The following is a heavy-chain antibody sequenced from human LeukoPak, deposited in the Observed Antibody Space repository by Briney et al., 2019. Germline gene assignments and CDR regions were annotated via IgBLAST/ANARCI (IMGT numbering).Heavy chain of an antibody. D-gene: IGHD1-7*01. V-gene: IGHV1-2*02. CDR1: GCTFANYD. CDR2: INPNSADT. Sequence: GASVKVSCQGSGCTFANYDFNWVRQASGQGLEWMGWINPNSADTSYAQNFRGRVIMTRHTSINTAYVVLSGLKSDGTAVYYFARPLTGTSWYYFDYWGQGTLVTVSS. J-gene: IGHJ4*02. CDR3: ARPLTGTSWYYFDY.